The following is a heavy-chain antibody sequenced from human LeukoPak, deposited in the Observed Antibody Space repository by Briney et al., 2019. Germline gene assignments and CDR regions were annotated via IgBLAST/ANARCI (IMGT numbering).Heavy chain of an antibody. D-gene: IGHD5-24*01. CDR3: ARGTRDGHNSGGYYFDY. CDR2: INPSGGST. V-gene: IGHV1-46*01. J-gene: IGHJ4*02. CDR1: GYTFTSYY. Sequence: ASVKVSCKASGYTFTSYYIHWVRQAPGQGLEWMGIINPSGGSTSYAQKFQGRVTMTRDMSTSTVYMELSSLRSEDTAVYYCARGTRDGHNSGGYYFDYWGQGTLVTVSS.